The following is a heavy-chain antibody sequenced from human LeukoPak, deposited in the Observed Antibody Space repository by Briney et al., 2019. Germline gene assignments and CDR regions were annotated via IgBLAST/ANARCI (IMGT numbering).Heavy chain of an antibody. V-gene: IGHV4-59*01. CDR3: AGRGNYGDYVGYYYYGMDV. D-gene: IGHD4-17*01. J-gene: IGHJ6*02. CDR1: GASISSYY. CDR2: IYYSGST. Sequence: SETLSLTCTVSGASISSYYWSWIRQPPGKGLEWIGYIYYSGSTNYNPSLKSRVTVSVDTSKNQFSLKLSSVTAADTAVYYCAGRGNYGDYVGYYYYGMDVWGQGTTVTVSS.